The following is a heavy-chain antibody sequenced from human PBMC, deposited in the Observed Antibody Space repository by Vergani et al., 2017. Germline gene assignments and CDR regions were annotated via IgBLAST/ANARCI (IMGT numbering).Heavy chain of an antibody. V-gene: IGHV3-74*01. CDR2: INSDGSST. CDR3: AREGGVLRYFDWLPFDY. CDR1: GFTFSSYW. J-gene: IGHJ4*02. Sequence: EVQLVESGGGLVQPGGSLRLSYAASGFTFSSYWMHWVRQAPGKGLVWVSRINSDGSSTSYADSVKGRFTISRDNAKNTLYLQMNSLRAEDTAVYYCAREGGVLRYFDWLPFDYWGQGTLVTVSS. D-gene: IGHD3-9*01.